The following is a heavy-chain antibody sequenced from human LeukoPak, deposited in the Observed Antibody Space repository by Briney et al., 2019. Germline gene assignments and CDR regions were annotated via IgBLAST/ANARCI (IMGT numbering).Heavy chain of an antibody. D-gene: IGHD2-2*02. Sequence: SVKVSCKASGYTFTSYYMHWVRQAPGQGLEWMGGIIPIFGTANYAQKFQGRVTITADKSTSTAYMELSSLRSEDTAVYYCARGPGYCSSTSCYNPRYNWFDPWGQGTLVTVSS. CDR3: ARGPGYCSSTSCYNPRYNWFDP. V-gene: IGHV1-69*06. CDR1: GYTFTSYY. CDR2: IIPIFGTA. J-gene: IGHJ5*02.